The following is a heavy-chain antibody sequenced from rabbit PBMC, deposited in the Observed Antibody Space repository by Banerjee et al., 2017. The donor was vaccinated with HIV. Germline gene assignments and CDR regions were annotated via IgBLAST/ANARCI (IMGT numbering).Heavy chain of an antibody. CDR2: INTSSGNT. CDR3: AGDKPGTTYYFNL. J-gene: IGHJ4*01. V-gene: IGHV1S45*01. Sequence: QEQLEESGGDLVKPEGSLTLTCTASGFSFSNKYVMCWVRQAPGKGLEWIACINTSSGNTVYATWAKGRFTISRTSSTTVALQMTSLTAADTATYFCAGDKPGTTYYFNLWGPGTLVTVS. D-gene: IGHD7-1*01. CDR1: GFSFSNKYV.